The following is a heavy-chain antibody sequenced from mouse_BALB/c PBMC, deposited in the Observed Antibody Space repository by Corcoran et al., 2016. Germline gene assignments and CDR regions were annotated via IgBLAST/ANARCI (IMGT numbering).Heavy chain of an antibody. D-gene: IGHD1-1*02. CDR1: GYTFTNYG. CDR2: INTYTGEP. Sequence: QIQLVQSGPELKKPGETVKISCKASGYTFTNYGMNWVKQAPGKGLKWMGWINTYTGEPTYADDFKGRFAFSLETSASTAYLQINNLKNEDTATYFCAREVGVYAMDYWGQGTSVTVSS. V-gene: IGHV9-3-1*01. J-gene: IGHJ4*01. CDR3: AREVGVYAMDY.